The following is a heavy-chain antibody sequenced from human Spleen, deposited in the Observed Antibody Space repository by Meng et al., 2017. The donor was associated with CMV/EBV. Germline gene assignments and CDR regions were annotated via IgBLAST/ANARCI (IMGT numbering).Heavy chain of an antibody. CDR1: TFNGHQ. V-gene: IGHV1-2*02. D-gene: IGHD2-2*02. CDR2: VNPNSGVT. CDR3: ARVSEYCTTTNCYKVFGY. Sequence: TFNGHQIPWVRQAPGQGLEWMGVVNPNSGVTAYVQKFQGRVTMTRDTSIGTAYMELSSLKSDDTAVYYCARVSEYCTTTNCYKVFGYWGQGTLVTVSS. J-gene: IGHJ4*02.